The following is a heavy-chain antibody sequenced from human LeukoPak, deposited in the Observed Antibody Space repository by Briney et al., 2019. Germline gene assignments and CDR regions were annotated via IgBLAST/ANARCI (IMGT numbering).Heavy chain of an antibody. CDR1: GFTFSSYS. CDR3: ARDRSGGSGSDS. D-gene: IGHD2-15*01. Sequence: GGSLRLSCAASGFTFSSYSTNWVRQAPGKGLEWVSFISTSSAYIFYADSAKGRFTISRDNAKNSLYLQMNGLRAEDTALYYCARDRSGGSGSDSWGQGTLVTVSS. CDR2: ISTSSAYI. V-gene: IGHV3-21*01. J-gene: IGHJ4*02.